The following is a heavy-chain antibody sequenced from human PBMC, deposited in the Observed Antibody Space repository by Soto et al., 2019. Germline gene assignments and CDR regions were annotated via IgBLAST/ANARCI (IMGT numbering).Heavy chain of an antibody. CDR2: IKSKTDGGTT. CDR1: GFTFSNAW. D-gene: IGHD2-2*01. CDR3: TTVRICSSTSCPRSYYYYGMDV. V-gene: IGHV3-15*07. J-gene: IGHJ6*02. Sequence: GGSLRLSCAASGFTFSNAWMNWVRQAPGKGLEWVGRIKSKTDGGTTDYAAPVKGRFTISRDDSKNTLYLQMNSLKTEDTAVYYCTTVRICSSTSCPRSYYYYGMDVWGQGTTVTVSS.